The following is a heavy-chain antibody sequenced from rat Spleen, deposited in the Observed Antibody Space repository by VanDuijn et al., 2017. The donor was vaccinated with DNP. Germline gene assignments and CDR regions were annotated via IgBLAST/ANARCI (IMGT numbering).Heavy chain of an antibody. CDR2: ISSGGST. D-gene: IGHD1-6*01. J-gene: IGHJ2*01. V-gene: IGHV2S8*01. CDR1: GFSLTSYG. Sequence: QVQLKESGPDLVQPSQTLSLTCTVSGFSLTSYGVSWVRKPPGKGLEWIAAISSGGSTYYNSVLKSRLSISRDTSKSQVFLKMNSLQSEDTAMYFCAFPSHYGYTVFDYWGQGVMVTVSS. CDR3: AFPSHYGYTVFDY.